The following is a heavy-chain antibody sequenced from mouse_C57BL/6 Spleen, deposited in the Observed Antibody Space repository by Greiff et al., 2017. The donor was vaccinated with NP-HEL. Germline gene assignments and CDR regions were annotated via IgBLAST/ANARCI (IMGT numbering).Heavy chain of an antibody. CDR3: ARQYYGSSYGYFDV. J-gene: IGHJ1*03. D-gene: IGHD1-1*01. V-gene: IGHV5-12*01. CDR2: ISNGGGST. Sequence: DVKLQESGGGLVQPGGSLKLSCAASGFTFSDYYMYWVRQTPEKRLEWVAYISNGGGSTYYPDTVKGRFTISRDNAKNTLYLQMSRLKSEDTAMYYCARQYYGSSYGYFDVWGTGTTVTVSS. CDR1: GFTFSDYY.